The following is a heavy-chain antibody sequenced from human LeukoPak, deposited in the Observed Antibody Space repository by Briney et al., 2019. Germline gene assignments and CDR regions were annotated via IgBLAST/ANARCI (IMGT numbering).Heavy chain of an antibody. D-gene: IGHD2-15*01. Sequence: SETLSLTCTVSGGSISSGGYYWSWIRQHPGKGLEWMGYIYYSGSTYYDPSLKSRVTISVDTSKNQFSLKLSSVTAADTAIYYCARDRSGGYNWFDPWGQGTLVTVSS. CDR2: IYYSGST. V-gene: IGHV4-31*03. J-gene: IGHJ5*02. CDR3: ARDRSGGYNWFDP. CDR1: GGSISSGGYY.